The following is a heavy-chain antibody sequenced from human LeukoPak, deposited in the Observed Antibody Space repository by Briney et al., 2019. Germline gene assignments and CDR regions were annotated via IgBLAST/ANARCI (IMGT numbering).Heavy chain of an antibody. CDR1: GYTFNTYG. CDR2: ISAYNGNT. CDR3: ARGESPDYDILTGYYLIRHAFDI. Sequence: ASVKVSCKASGYTFNTYGISWVRQAPGQGLEWMGRISAYNGNTNYAQTLQGRVTMTTDTSTSTAHMELRSLRSDDTAVYYCARGESPDYDILTGYYLIRHAFDIWGQGTMVTVSS. J-gene: IGHJ3*02. V-gene: IGHV1-18*01. D-gene: IGHD3-9*01.